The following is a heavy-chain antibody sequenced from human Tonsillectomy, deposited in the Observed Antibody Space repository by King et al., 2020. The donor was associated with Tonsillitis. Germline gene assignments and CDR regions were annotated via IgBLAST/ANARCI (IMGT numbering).Heavy chain of an antibody. CDR2: INHSGNT. D-gene: IGHD6-13*01. CDR1: GGSFSGYY. Sequence: VQLQQWGAGLLKPSETLSLTCAVYGGSFSGYYWSWIRQPPGKGLEWIGEINHSGNTNYNPSLKSRVTISVDTSKNQFSLKLSSVTAADTAVYYCARSSQQLVRKYYYYYYMDVWGKGTTVTVSS. V-gene: IGHV4-34*01. CDR3: ARSSQQLVRKYYYYYYMDV. J-gene: IGHJ6*03.